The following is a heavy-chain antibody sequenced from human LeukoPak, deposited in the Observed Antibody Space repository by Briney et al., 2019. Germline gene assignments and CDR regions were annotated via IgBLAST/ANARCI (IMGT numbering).Heavy chain of an antibody. CDR3: AKEMGYYMGNYFDY. CDR1: GSTFSDYA. V-gene: IGHV3-23*01. Sequence: GGSLRLSCAASGSTFSDYAMSWVRQAPEKGLEWVSTISHVGGTYYADSVKGRFTISRDNSKNTLYLQMSSLRAEDTAVYYCAKEMGYYMGNYFDYWGQGTLVTVSS. CDR2: ISHVGGT. D-gene: IGHD3-22*01. J-gene: IGHJ4*02.